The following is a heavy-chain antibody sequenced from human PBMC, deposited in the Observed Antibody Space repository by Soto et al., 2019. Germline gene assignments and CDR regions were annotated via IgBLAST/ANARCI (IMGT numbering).Heavy chain of an antibody. Sequence: AASVKVSCKASGYTFTSYDINWVRQATGQGLEYLGWMNPNSGNTAYVQKFQGRVTMTWDTSITTAYMELSSLRSEDTAVYFCARGIKYGAYSRWFDPWGQGTLVTVSS. CDR1: GYTFTSYD. J-gene: IGHJ5*02. V-gene: IGHV1-8*01. CDR3: ARGIKYGAYSRWFDP. CDR2: MNPNSGNT. D-gene: IGHD4-17*01.